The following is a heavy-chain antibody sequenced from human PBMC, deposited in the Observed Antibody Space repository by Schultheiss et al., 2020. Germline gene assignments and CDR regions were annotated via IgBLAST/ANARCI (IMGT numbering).Heavy chain of an antibody. D-gene: IGHD6-19*01. V-gene: IGHV4-34*01. J-gene: IGHJ4*02. CDR3: AREPDSSGWLKPRGHFDY. CDR2: INHSGST. CDR1: GGSFSGYY. Sequence: SETLSLTCAVYGGSFSGYYWSWIRQPPGKGLEWIGEINHSGSTNYNPSLNSRVTISVDTSKNQFSLKLSSVTAADTAVYYCAREPDSSGWLKPRGHFDYWGQGTLVTVSS.